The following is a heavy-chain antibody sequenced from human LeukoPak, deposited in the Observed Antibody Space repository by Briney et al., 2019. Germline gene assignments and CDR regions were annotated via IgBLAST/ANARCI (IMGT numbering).Heavy chain of an antibody. CDR3: ARIGIAVAGRGVDY. Sequence: GGSLRLSCAASGFTFRSYIMNWVRQAPGKGLEWVSSISSSSSYIYYADSVKGRFTISRDNAKNPLYLQMNSLRAEDTAVYYCARIGIAVAGRGVDYWGQGTLVTVSS. CDR1: GFTFRSYI. V-gene: IGHV3-21*01. J-gene: IGHJ4*02. CDR2: ISSSSSYI. D-gene: IGHD6-19*01.